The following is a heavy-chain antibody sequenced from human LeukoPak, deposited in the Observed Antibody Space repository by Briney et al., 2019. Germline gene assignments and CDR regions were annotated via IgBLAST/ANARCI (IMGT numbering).Heavy chain of an antibody. J-gene: IGHJ3*02. CDR1: GYTLTGYF. D-gene: IGHD7-27*01. CDR3: ARDILTDDAFDI. CDR2: INPNSGGT. Sequence: ASVKASCKASGYTLTGYFMHWVRQAPGQGLEWMGWINPNSGGTNYQGRVTMTRDTSISTACMELSRLTSDDTAVYYCARDILTDDAFDIWGQGTMVTVSS. V-gene: IGHV1-2*02.